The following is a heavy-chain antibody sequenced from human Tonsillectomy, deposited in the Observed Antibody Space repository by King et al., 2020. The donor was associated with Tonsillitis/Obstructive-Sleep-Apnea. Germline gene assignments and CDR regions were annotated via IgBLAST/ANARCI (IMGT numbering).Heavy chain of an antibody. D-gene: IGHD4-17*01. CDR2: IYDSGST. CDR3: ASEVTTGAFDY. J-gene: IGHJ4*02. CDR1: GGSISSGGYY. V-gene: IGHV4-31*03. Sequence: QLQESGPGLVKPSQTLSLTCTVSGGSISSGGYYWSWIRQHPGKGLEWIGYIYDSGSTYYNPSVKSRVTISVDTSKNQFFLKLSSVTAADTAVYYCASEVTTGAFDYWGQGALVTVSS.